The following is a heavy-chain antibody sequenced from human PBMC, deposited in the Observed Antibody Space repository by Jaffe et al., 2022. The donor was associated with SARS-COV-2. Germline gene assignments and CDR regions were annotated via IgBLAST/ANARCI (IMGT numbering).Heavy chain of an antibody. Sequence: QVQLQESGPGLVKPSQTLSLTCTVSGGSISSGSYYWSWIRQPAGKGLEWIGRIYTSGSTNYNPSLKSRVTISVDTSKNQFSLKLSSVTAADTAVYYCAIGTSQHQAVYWGQGTLVTVSS. CDR2: IYTSGST. CDR1: GGSISSGSYY. V-gene: IGHV4-61*02. CDR3: AIGTSQHQAVY. J-gene: IGHJ4*02. D-gene: IGHD1-7*01.